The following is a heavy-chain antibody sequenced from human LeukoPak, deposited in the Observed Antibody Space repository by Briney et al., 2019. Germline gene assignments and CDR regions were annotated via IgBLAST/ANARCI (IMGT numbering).Heavy chain of an antibody. D-gene: IGHD6-19*01. V-gene: IGHV3-48*03. Sequence: GGSLRLSCAVSGFPFSIYEMNWVRQAPGKGLEWVSNIGSSGTTIYYADSVKGRFSISRDNAKNSLYLQMNSLRVEDTAVYYCALLAVASDFDYWGQGALVTVPS. CDR2: IGSSGTTI. CDR1: GFPFSIYE. CDR3: ALLAVASDFDY. J-gene: IGHJ4*02.